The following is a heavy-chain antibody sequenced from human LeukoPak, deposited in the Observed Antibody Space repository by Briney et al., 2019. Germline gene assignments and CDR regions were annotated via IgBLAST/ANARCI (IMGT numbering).Heavy chain of an antibody. CDR1: GFTVRSNY. CDR3: AGALYYNYYETRYFAY. J-gene: IGHJ4*02. V-gene: IGHV3-53*01. Sequence: GGSLRLSCTASGFTVRSNYMFWVRQAPGKGLECVSVIYSDGSAYYADSVKGRFTISKDSSMNTLFLQMNSLRSEDTAMYYCAGALYYNYYETRYFAYWGQGTPVTVSS. CDR2: IYSDGSA. D-gene: IGHD3-22*01.